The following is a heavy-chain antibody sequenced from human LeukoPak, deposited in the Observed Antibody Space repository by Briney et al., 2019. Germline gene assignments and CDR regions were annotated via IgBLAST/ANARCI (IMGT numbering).Heavy chain of an antibody. Sequence: GASVKVSCKASGYTFTSYYMHWVRQAPGQGLEWMGIINPSGGSTSYAQKFQGRVTMTRDTSTSTVYMELSSLRSEDTAVYYRAREARGRDCDYWGQGTLVTVSS. CDR3: AREARGRDCDY. CDR2: INPSGGST. V-gene: IGHV1-46*01. D-gene: IGHD3-16*01. CDR1: GYTFTSYY. J-gene: IGHJ4*02.